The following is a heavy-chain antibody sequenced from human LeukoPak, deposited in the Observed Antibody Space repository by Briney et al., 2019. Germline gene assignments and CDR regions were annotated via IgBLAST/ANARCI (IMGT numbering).Heavy chain of an antibody. V-gene: IGHV5-51*01. CDR1: GYSFTSYW. J-gene: IGHJ3*02. CDR2: IYPGDSDT. CDR3: ARLGSLWGYCSSTSCPGGAFDI. D-gene: IGHD2-2*01. Sequence: GESLKISCKGSGYSFTSYWIGWVRQMPGKGLEWMGIIYPGDSDTRYSPSFQGQVTISADKSISTAYLQWSSLKASDTAMYYCARLGSLWGYCSSTSCPGGAFDIWGQGTMVTVSS.